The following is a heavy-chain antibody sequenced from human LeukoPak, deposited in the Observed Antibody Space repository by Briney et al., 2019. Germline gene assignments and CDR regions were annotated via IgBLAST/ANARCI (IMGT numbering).Heavy chain of an antibody. CDR3: ASGYDILTGYSPLDY. J-gene: IGHJ4*02. CDR1: GYTFTSYA. CDR2: INAGNGNT. Sequence: GASVKVSCKASGYTFTSYAMHWVRQAPGQRLEWMGWINAGNGNTKYSQKFQGRVTITRDTSASTAYMELSSLRSKDTAVYYCASGYDILTGYSPLDYWGQGTLVTVSS. V-gene: IGHV1-3*01. D-gene: IGHD3-9*01.